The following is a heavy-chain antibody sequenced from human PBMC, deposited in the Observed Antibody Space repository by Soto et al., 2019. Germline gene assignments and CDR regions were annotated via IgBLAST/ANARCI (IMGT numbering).Heavy chain of an antibody. J-gene: IGHJ5*02. CDR3: ARDRGHYYDSSGYWNWFDP. D-gene: IGHD3-22*01. CDR2: INPNSGGT. Sequence: ASVKVSCKASGYTFTGYYLHWVRQAPGQGLEWMGWINPNSGGTNYAQKFQGRVTMTRDTSISTAYMELSRLRSDDTAVYYCARDRGHYYDSSGYWNWFDPWGQGTLVTISS. CDR1: GYTFTGYY. V-gene: IGHV1-2*02.